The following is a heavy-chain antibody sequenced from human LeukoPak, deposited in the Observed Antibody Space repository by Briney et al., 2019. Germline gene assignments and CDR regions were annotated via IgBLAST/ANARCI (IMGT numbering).Heavy chain of an antibody. CDR1: GFTFSSYW. J-gene: IGHJ6*02. D-gene: IGHD3-22*01. CDR3: ARDLEGRGYYDSSGYSFRYYYYGMDV. Sequence: PGGSLRLSCAASGFTFSSYWMSWVRQAPGKGLEWVANIRQDGSEKYYVDSVKGRFTISRDNAKNSLYLQMNSLRAEDTAVYYCARDLEGRGYYDSSGYSFRYYYYGMDVWGQGTTVTVSS. V-gene: IGHV3-7*01. CDR2: IRQDGSEK.